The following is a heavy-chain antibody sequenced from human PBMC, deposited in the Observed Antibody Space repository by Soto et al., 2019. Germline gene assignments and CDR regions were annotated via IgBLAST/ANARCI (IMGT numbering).Heavy chain of an antibody. J-gene: IGHJ4*02. CDR3: ARVHYYDSSGSSDY. V-gene: IGHV1-2*02. CDR1: GYTFTGYY. D-gene: IGHD3-22*01. CDR2: INPNSGGT. Sequence: EASVKVSFKASGYTFTGYYMHWLRQAPGQGLEWMGWINPNSGGTNYAQKFQGRVTMTRDTSISTAYMELSRLRSDDTAVYYCARVHYYDSSGSSDYWGQGTLVTVSS.